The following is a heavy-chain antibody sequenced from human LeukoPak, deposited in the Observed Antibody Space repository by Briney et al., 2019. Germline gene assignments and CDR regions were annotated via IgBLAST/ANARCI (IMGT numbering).Heavy chain of an antibody. D-gene: IGHD2-2*01. Sequence: ASVKVSCKASGYTFTAYYMHWVRQAPGQGPEWMGWINPNTGDTKYAQKFQGRVTMTRDTTISTAYLELSRLTSDDTAVYYCAASVVVPAASFDYWGQRTLVTVSS. CDR2: INPNTGDT. CDR1: GYTFTAYY. V-gene: IGHV1-2*02. CDR3: AASVVVPAASFDY. J-gene: IGHJ4*02.